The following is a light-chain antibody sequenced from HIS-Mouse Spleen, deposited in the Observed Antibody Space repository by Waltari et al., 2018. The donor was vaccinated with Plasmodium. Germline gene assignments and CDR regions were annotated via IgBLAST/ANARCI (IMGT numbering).Light chain of an antibody. CDR1: QSISSW. CDR3: QQYKSYSWT. Sequence: DIQMTQSPSTLSASVGDRVTITCRASQSISSWLAWYQQKPGKAPKLLIYKASSLESGVPSRFSGSGSGTEFTLTSSSLQPDDFATYYCQQYKSYSWTFGQGTKVEIK. V-gene: IGKV1-5*03. J-gene: IGKJ1*01. CDR2: KAS.